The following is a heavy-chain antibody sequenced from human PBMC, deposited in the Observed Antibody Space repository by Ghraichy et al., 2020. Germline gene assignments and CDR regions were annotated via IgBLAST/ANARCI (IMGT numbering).Heavy chain of an antibody. J-gene: IGHJ4*02. CDR1: GGTFSSYA. CDR3: ARDGGHGYGTGY. CDR2: IIPIFGTA. D-gene: IGHD3-16*01. V-gene: IGHV1-69*13. Sequence: SVKVSCKASGGTFSSYAISWVRQAPGQGLEWMGGIIPIFGTANYAQKFQGRVTITADESTSTAYMELSSLRSEDTAVYYCARDGGHGYGTGYWGQGTLVTVSS.